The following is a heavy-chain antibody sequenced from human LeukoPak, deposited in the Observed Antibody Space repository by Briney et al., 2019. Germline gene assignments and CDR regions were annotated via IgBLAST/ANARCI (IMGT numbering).Heavy chain of an antibody. CDR3: VRGDTRDY. D-gene: IGHD3-16*01. CDR1: GFSFSDST. V-gene: IGHV3-21*01. J-gene: IGHJ4*02. Sequence: GSLRLSCAASGFSFSDSTMNWVRQASGKGLEWVASINSAGSTMHYADSVKGRLTISRDNARNSLYLQLNSLRAEDTAVYYCVRGDTRDYWGQGTLITVSS. CDR2: INSAGSTM.